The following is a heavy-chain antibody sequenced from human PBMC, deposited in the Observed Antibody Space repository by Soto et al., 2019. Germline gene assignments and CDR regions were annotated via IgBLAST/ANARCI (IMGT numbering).Heavy chain of an antibody. D-gene: IGHD2-21*02. CDR2: IYLSDSDT. CDR1: GYSFTSYR. J-gene: IGHJ5*02. Sequence: PGESLKISCKGSGYSFTSYRIAWVRQMPGKGLEWMGIIYLSDSDTRYSPSFQGRVTISADKSISTAYLQWSSLKASDTAIYYCARSGVTGIVIPSHWFDPWGQGTLVTVSS. CDR3: ARSGVTGIVIPSHWFDP. V-gene: IGHV5-51*01.